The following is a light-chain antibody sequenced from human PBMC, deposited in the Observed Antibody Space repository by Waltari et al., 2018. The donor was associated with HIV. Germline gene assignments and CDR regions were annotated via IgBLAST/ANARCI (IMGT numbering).Light chain of an antibody. CDR2: KND. J-gene: IGLJ1*01. V-gene: IGLV1-47*01. CDR1: SSNIEFNY. Sequence: QSVLTQPPSASGTPGQRVTISCSGSSSNIEFNYVYWYQQVPGTAPKLLIYKNDQCPSGVPDRFSASKSGTSASLVISGLRSEDEADYYCAAWDDRLSGRVFGTGTRVTVL. CDR3: AAWDDRLSGRV.